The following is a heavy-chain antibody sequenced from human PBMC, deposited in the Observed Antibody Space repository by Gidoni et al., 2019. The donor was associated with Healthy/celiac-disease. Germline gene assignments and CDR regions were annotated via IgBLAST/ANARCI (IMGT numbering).Heavy chain of an antibody. CDR3: ARGRGILRFFAP. Sequence: QVQLQQWGAGLLKPSETLSLTCAVYGGSFSGYYWSWIRQPPGKGLEWIGEINHSGSTNYNPSLKSRVTISVDTSKTQSSLKLSSVTAADPAVYYCARGRGILRFFAPWGQGTLVPVSS. V-gene: IGHV4-34*01. CDR2: INHSGST. CDR1: GGSFSGYY. J-gene: IGHJ5*02. D-gene: IGHD3-16*01.